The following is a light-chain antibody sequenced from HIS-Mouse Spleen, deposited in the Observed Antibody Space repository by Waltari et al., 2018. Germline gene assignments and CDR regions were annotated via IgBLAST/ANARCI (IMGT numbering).Light chain of an antibody. J-gene: IGKJ1*01. CDR2: AAS. V-gene: IGKV1-8*01. Sequence: IRMTQSPSSLSASTGDRVTIPCRASQGIISYLAWYQQKPGKAPKLLIYAASTLQSGVPSRFSGSGSGTDFTLTISCLQSEDFATYYCQQYYSYPWTFGQGTKVEIK. CDR1: QGIISY. CDR3: QQYYSYPWT.